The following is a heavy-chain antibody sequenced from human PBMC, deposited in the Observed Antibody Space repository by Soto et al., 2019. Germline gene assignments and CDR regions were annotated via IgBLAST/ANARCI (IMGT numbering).Heavy chain of an antibody. CDR1: GFTFSSYW. V-gene: IGHV3-7*01. D-gene: IGHD6-6*01. CDR3: ARERSCSSSSGHFDY. J-gene: IGHJ4*02. Sequence: EVQLVESGGGLVQPGGSLRLSCAASGFTFSSYWMSWVRQAPGKGLEWVANIKQDGSEKYYVDSVKGRFTISRDNAKNSLYLQMNSLRAEDTAVYYCARERSCSSSSGHFDYWGQGTLVTVSS. CDR2: IKQDGSEK.